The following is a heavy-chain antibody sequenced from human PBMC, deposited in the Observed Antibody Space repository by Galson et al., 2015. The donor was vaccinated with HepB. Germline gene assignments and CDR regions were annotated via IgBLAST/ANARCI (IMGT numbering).Heavy chain of an antibody. D-gene: IGHD5/OR15-5a*01. CDR1: GGSFSGYY. CDR2: INHSGST. J-gene: IGHJ4*02. CDR3: AREFRNVYEY. Sequence: TLSLTCAVYGGSFSGYYWSWIRQPPGKGLEWIGEINHSGSTNYNPSLKSRVTISVDTSKNQFSLKLNSVTPEDTAVYYCAREFRNVYEYWGQGTLVTVSS. V-gene: IGHV4-34*01.